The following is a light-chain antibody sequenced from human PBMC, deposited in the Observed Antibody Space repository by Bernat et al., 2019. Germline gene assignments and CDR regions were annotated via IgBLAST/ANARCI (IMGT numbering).Light chain of an antibody. CDR2: ELT. Sequence: QSALTQPPSVSGSPGQSVTISCTGTSSDVGSYNRVSWYQQSPGTAPKLMIYELTNRPSGVPDRFSGSKSGNTASLTISGLQAEDEADYYCSSYTSFSTLVFGGGTKLTVL. CDR3: SSYTSFSTLV. V-gene: IGLV2-18*02. J-gene: IGLJ2*01. CDR1: SSDVGSYNR.